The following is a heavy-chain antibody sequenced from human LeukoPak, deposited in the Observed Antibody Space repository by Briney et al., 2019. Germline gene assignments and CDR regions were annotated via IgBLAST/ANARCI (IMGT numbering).Heavy chain of an antibody. CDR2: IKQDGSEK. Sequence: GGSLRLSCAASGFTFSSYWMSWVREAPGKGLEWVANIKQDGSEKYYVDSVKGRFTISRDNAKNSLDLQMNSLRAEDTAVYYCARDDECCSGTSCYPNNWFDPWGQGTLVTVSS. J-gene: IGHJ5*02. CDR1: GFTFSSYW. V-gene: IGHV3-7*01. D-gene: IGHD2-2*01. CDR3: ARDDECCSGTSCYPNNWFDP.